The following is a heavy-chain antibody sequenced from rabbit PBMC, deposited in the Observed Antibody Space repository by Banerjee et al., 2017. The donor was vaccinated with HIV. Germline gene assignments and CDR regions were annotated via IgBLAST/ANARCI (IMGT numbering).Heavy chain of an antibody. D-gene: IGHD6-1*01. Sequence: QSLEESGGDLVKPGASLTLTCKASGFTISSSYWMSWVRQAPGKGLEWIGCIYGGSGSTYYASWAKGRFTISKTSSTTVTLQMTSLTAADTATYFCARDTDGYGGAIFNLWGQGTLVTVS. V-gene: IGHV1S40*01. J-gene: IGHJ4*01. CDR1: GFTISSSYW. CDR3: ARDTDGYGGAIFNL. CDR2: IYGGSGST.